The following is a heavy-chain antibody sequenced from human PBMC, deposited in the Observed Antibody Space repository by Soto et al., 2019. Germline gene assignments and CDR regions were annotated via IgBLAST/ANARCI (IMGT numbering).Heavy chain of an antibody. Sequence: GASVKVSCKASGGTFTSYAISWVRQAPGQGLEWMGGIIPIFGTANYAQKFQGRVTITGDESTSTAYMELSRLRYEDTAVSYGATRRPRLGIAARSYYYNGMGVWGQGTTVTVSS. D-gene: IGHD6-6*01. J-gene: IGHJ6*02. V-gene: IGHV1-69*13. CDR3: ATRRPRLGIAARSYYYNGMGV. CDR1: GGTFTSYA. CDR2: IIPIFGTA.